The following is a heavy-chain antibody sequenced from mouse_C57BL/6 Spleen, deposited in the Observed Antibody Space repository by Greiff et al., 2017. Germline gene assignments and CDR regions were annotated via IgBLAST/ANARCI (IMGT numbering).Heavy chain of an antibody. CDR3: ARGDYYGSSYDH. D-gene: IGHD1-1*01. V-gene: IGHV3-6*01. Sequence: EVQLQESGPGLVKPSQSLSLTCSVTGYSITSGYYWNWIRQFPGNKLEWMGYISYDGSNNYNPSLKNRISITRDTSKNQFFLKLNSVTTEDTATYYCARGDYYGSSYDHWGQGTTLTVSS. J-gene: IGHJ2*01. CDR1: GYSITSGYY. CDR2: ISYDGSN.